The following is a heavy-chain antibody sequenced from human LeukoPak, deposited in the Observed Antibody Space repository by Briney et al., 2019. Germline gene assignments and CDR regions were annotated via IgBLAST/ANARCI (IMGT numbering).Heavy chain of an antibody. CDR2: RGSDGTP. CDR3: AFRTWVGAGYYAFDI. D-gene: IGHD1-26*01. J-gene: IGHJ3*02. CDR1: GFTFSNHA. V-gene: IGHV3-23*01. Sequence: QPGGSLRLSCAASGFTFSNHAVSWVRQAPGKGLVWVSARGSDGTPYYTDSLKGRFTISGDNSKNTVYLQLSNLRLEDTAVYYCAFRTWVGAGYYAFDIWGQGTMVTVSS.